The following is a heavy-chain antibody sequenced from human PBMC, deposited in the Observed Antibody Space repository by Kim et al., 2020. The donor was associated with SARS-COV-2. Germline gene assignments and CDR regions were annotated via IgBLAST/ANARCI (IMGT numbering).Heavy chain of an antibody. D-gene: IGHD2-2*01. CDR1: GFTFSSYA. Sequence: GGSLRLSCAASGFTFSSYAMSWVRQAPGKGLEWVSIISDSSGGRTYYADSVKGRFTISRDNSKNTLYLQMNSLRAEDTAVYYCARGIPPPGIVVLPTGRYYFDYWGQGTLVTVSS. CDR2: ISDSSGGRT. V-gene: IGHV3-23*01. J-gene: IGHJ4*02. CDR3: ARGIPPPGIVVLPTGRYYFDY.